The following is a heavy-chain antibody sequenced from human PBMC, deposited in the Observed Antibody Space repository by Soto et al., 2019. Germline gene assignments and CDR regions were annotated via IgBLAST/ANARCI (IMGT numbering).Heavy chain of an antibody. CDR1: GGSISGYY. Sequence: QVQLQESGPGLVKPSETLSLTCTVSGGSISGYYWSWIRQPAGKGLEWIGRIYSSGSTNDNPSLQSRVSMSVDTSRNRFSLRLNSVTAADTAVYYCARREGVGGGHDIWGQGTMVTVSS. CDR3: ARREGVGGGHDI. D-gene: IGHD1-26*01. CDR2: IYSSGST. V-gene: IGHV4-4*07. J-gene: IGHJ3*02.